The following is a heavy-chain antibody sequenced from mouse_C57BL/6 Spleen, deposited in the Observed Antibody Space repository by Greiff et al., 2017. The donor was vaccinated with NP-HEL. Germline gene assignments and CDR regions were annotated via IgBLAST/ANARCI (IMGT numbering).Heavy chain of an antibody. CDR2: INYDGSST. Sequence: EVMLVESEGGLVQPGSSMKLSCTASGFTFSDYYMAWVRQVPEKGLEWVANINYDGSSTYYLDSLKSRFIISRDNAKNILYLQMSSLKSEDTATYYCAREGGGFAYWGQGTLVTVSA. CDR1: GFTFSDYY. CDR3: AREGGGFAY. V-gene: IGHV5-16*01. J-gene: IGHJ3*01.